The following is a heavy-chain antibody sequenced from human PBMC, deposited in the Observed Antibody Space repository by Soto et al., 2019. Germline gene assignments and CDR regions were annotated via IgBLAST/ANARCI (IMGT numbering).Heavy chain of an antibody. CDR2: IYYTGST. V-gene: IGHV4-61*01. CDR3: ARAGGGYRSNTSCYGVYYYYDMDV. D-gene: IGHD2-2*01. Sequence: SETLSLTXTVSGGSVSSGSYYWSWIRQPPGKGLEWIGYIYYTGSTNYNPSLKSRVTISEDTSKNQFSLKLSSVTAADTAVYYCARAGGGYRSNTSCYGVYYYYDMDVWGQGTTVTVSS. CDR1: GGSVSSGSYY. J-gene: IGHJ6*02.